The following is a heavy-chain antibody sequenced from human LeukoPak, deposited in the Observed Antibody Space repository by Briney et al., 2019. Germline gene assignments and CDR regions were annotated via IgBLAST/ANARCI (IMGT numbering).Heavy chain of an antibody. V-gene: IGHV1-2*02. J-gene: IGHJ6*03. CDR3: ARAGTESSWGLPRADYYYMDV. D-gene: IGHD3-16*01. CDR1: GYTFTDYY. Sequence: ASVKVSCKASGYTFTDYYMHWVRQAPGQGLEWVGWIKPNTGDTNSAQKFQGRVTLTRNTSISAAYMELSKLRSDDTAVYYCARAGTESSWGLPRADYYYMDVWAKGTTVTVSS. CDR2: IKPNTGDT.